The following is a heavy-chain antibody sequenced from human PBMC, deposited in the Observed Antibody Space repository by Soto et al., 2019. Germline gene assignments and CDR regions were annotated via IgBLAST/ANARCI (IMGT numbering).Heavy chain of an antibody. D-gene: IGHD1-26*01. CDR3: ARESYYGGNSRGDY. CDR1: GFTFSSYS. CDR2: ISSSSSYI. J-gene: IGHJ4*02. Sequence: EVQLVESGGGLVKPGGSLRLSCAASGFTFSSYSMNWVRQAPGKGLEWVSSISSSSSYIYYADPVKGRFTISRDNAKNSLYLQMNSLRAEDTAVYYCARESYYGGNSRGDYWGQGTLVTVSS. V-gene: IGHV3-21*01.